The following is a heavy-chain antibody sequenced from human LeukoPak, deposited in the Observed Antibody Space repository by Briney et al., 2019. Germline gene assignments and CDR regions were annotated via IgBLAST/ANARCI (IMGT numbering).Heavy chain of an antibody. Sequence: NLSETLSLTCAVSGGSISSSNWWSWVRQPPGKGLEWIGEIYHSGSTNYNPSLKSRVTISVDKSKNQFSLKLSSVAAADTAVYYCVVAVPEYYFDYWGQGTLVTVSS. D-gene: IGHD2-2*01. CDR3: VVAVPEYYFDY. V-gene: IGHV4-4*02. CDR1: GGSISSSNW. CDR2: IYHSGST. J-gene: IGHJ4*02.